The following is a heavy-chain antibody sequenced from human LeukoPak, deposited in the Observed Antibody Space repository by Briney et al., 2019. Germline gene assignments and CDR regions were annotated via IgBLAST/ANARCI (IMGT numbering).Heavy chain of an antibody. V-gene: IGHV4-61*01. J-gene: IGHJ5*02. Sequence: SDTLSLTCTVSGGSISSDTYYWSWIRQAPGKGLEWIGYLYPSGSTHYSPSLRSRVTISVDTSKNRFSLKLSSVTAADTAVYFCARVYWGVVTSTVLGWFGPWGQGTLVTVSS. D-gene: IGHD3-10*01. CDR1: GGSISSDTYY. CDR2: LYPSGST. CDR3: ARVYWGVVTSTVLGWFGP.